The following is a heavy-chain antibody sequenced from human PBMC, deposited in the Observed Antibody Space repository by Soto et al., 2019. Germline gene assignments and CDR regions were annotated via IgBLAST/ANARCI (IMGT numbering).Heavy chain of an antibody. D-gene: IGHD6-13*01. V-gene: IGHV3-23*01. CDR2: ISGSGGST. CDR3: AKENGYSSSWFEFDY. CDR1: GFTFSSYA. Sequence: PGGTLRLSCAASGFTFSSYAMSWVRQAPGKGLEWVSAISGSGGSTYYADSVKGRFTISRDNSKNTLYLQMNSLRAEDTAVYYCAKENGYSSSWFEFDYWGQGTLVTVSS. J-gene: IGHJ4*02.